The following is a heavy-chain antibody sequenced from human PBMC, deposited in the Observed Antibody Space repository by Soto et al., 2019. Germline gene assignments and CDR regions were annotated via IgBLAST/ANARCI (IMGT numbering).Heavy chain of an antibody. V-gene: IGHV4-59*05. D-gene: IGHD3-10*01. CDR3: ARVGGFGATTIDY. CDR1: GGSISSNY. Sequence: SETLSLTCTVSGGSISSNYWNWIRQPPGKGLEWIGSIYYSGSTYYNPSLKSRVTISVDTSKNQFSLKLSSVTAADTAVYYCARVGGFGATTIDYWGQGTLVTAPQ. CDR2: IYYSGST. J-gene: IGHJ4*02.